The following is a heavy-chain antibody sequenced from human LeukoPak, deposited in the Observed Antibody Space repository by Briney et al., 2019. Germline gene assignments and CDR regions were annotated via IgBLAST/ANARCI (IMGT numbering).Heavy chain of an antibody. J-gene: IGHJ4*02. V-gene: IGHV3-48*04. CDR2: ITSSSGTI. CDR1: GFTFSSYS. D-gene: IGHD1-20*01. CDR3: ARDHNWSFDY. Sequence: TGGSLRLSCAASGFTFSSYSMNWVRQAPGKGLEWISYITSSSGTICYADSVKGRFTISRDNAKNSLYLQMNSLRAEDTAVYYCARDHNWSFDYWGQGILVTVSS.